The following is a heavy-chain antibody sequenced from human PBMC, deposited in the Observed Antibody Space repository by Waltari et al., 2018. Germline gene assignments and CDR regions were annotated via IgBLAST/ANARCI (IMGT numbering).Heavy chain of an antibody. CDR2: ISGSGGST. CDR3: ARDQGGDGYNPDY. D-gene: IGHD3-16*01. V-gene: IGHV3-23*01. J-gene: IGHJ4*02. Sequence: EVQLLESGGGLVQPGGSLRLSCAASGFTFSSYAMSWVRQAPGKGLEWVSAISGSGGSTYYADSVKGRFTISRDNSKNTLYLQMNSLRAEDTAVYYCARDQGGDGYNPDYWGQGTLVTVSS. CDR1: GFTFSSYA.